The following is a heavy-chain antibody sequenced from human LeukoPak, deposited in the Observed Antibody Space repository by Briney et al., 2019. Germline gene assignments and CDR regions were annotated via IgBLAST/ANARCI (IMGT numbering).Heavy chain of an antibody. CDR1: GVSISSGSYY. D-gene: IGHD3-3*01. CDR3: ARSTIFGVVLY. J-gene: IGHJ4*02. Sequence: SETLSLTCTDSGVSISSGSYYWSWLRPPAGKGLEWIGRIYTSGSSNYNPSLKSRVTISVDTSKNQFSLKLSSVTAADTAVYYGARSTIFGVVLYWGQGTLVTVSS. V-gene: IGHV4-61*02. CDR2: IYTSGSS.